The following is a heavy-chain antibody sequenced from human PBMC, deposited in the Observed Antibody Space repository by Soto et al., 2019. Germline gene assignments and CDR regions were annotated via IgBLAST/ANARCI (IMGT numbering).Heavy chain of an antibody. CDR3: VRGIQQWPFDY. D-gene: IGHD2-2*01. J-gene: IGHJ4*02. V-gene: IGHV4-59*01. CDR1: GGSISSYY. Sequence: SETLSLTCTVSGGSISSYYWSWIRRPPGKGLEGIGYIYYSGSTNYNPSLKSRVTISVDTSKNQFSLKLSSVTAADTSASYCVRGIQQWPFDYCDQGPRGTVAS. CDR2: IYYSGST.